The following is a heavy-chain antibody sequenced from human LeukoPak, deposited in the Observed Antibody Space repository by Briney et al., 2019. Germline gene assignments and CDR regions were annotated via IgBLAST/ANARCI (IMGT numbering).Heavy chain of an antibody. D-gene: IGHD5-18*01. V-gene: IGHV1-2*06. CDR3: VRGYSYGFYFDY. CDR2: INPNSGGP. Sequence: ASVKVSCKSSGYSFTGYYIHWVRQAPGQGLEWMGRINPNSGGPNYGQKFQGTVTMTRDTSISTAYLELSNLRSDDTAAYYCVRGYSYGFYFDYWGQGSLVTVSS. CDR1: GYSFTGYY. J-gene: IGHJ4*02.